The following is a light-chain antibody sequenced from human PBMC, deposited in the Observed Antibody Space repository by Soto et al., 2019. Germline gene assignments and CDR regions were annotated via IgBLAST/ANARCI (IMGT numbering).Light chain of an antibody. CDR3: QQSNNWPYT. V-gene: IGKV3-15*01. CDR2: GAS. J-gene: IGKJ2*01. Sequence: EIVMTHSPATLSVSPGERATLSCRASQSVRDNLAWYQQKPGQAPRLLIYGASTRATGIQARFSGSGSGKEFNRTSNSLQSEDFALYFCQQSNNWPYTFGQGTKLEIK. CDR1: QSVRDN.